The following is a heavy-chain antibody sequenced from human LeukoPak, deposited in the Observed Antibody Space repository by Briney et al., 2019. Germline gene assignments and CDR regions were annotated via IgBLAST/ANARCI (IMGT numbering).Heavy chain of an antibody. V-gene: IGHV4-34*01. D-gene: IGHD3-10*01. CDR3: ARGGGVRVRAPFAY. CDR1: GGSFSGYY. Sequence: SETLSLTCAVYGGSFSGYYWSWIRQPPGKGLEWIGEINHSGSTNYNPSLKSRVTISVDTSKNQFSLKLSSVTAADTAVYYCARGGGVRVRAPFAYWGQGTRVTVSS. CDR2: INHSGST. J-gene: IGHJ4*02.